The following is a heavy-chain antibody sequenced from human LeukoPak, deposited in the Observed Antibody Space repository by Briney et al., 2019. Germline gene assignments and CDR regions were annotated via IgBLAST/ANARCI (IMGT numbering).Heavy chain of an antibody. CDR3: ARGGLYSSSYYY. J-gene: IGHJ4*02. D-gene: IGHD6-6*01. V-gene: IGHV3-11*01. CDR2: ITSDDNTI. Sequence: GGSLRLSCAASGLTLSNYYMTWIRQAPGKGLEWVSCITSDDNTIHYADSAKGRFTISRDNAKNSLYLQMNSLRAEDTAVYYCARGGLYSSSYYYWGQGTLVTVSS. CDR1: GLTLSNYY.